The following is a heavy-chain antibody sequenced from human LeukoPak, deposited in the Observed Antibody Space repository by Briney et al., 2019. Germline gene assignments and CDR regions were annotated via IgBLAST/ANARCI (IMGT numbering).Heavy chain of an antibody. D-gene: IGHD4-17*01. CDR3: IVFGDSNH. CDR2: IYSGGGT. V-gene: IGHV3-53*01. J-gene: IGHJ5*02. CDR1: GFTVSSNY. Sequence: PGGSLRLSCAASGFTVSSNYMSWVRQAPGKGLEWVSIIYSGGGTYYTDSVKGRFTISRDNSKNTLYLQINSLRVEDTAVYYCIVFGDSNHWGQGTLVTVSS.